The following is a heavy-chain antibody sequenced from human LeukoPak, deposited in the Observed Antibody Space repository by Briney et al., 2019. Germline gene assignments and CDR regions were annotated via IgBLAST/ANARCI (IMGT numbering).Heavy chain of an antibody. CDR3: ARDPRSSSSYRFDY. Sequence: GGSLRLSCAASGLTFAGYDMSWVRQAPGKGLEWVSTISASGDNTYYAGSVKGRFTISRDNSKNTLYLQMNSLRAEDTAVYHCARDPRSSSSYRFDYWGQGTLVTVTS. V-gene: IGHV3-23*01. CDR2: ISASGDNT. J-gene: IGHJ4*02. D-gene: IGHD6-6*01. CDR1: GLTFAGYD.